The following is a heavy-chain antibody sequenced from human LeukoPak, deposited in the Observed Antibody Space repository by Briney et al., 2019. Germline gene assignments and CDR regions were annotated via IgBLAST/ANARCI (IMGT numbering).Heavy chain of an antibody. CDR2: ISAYNGNT. V-gene: IGHV1-18*01. Sequence: GASVKVSCKASGYTFTSYGISWVRQAPGQGLEWMGWISAYNGNTNYAQKFQGRVTMTEDTSTDTAYMELSSLRSEDTAVYYCATAPNWNYVRLPDYWGQGTLVTVSS. D-gene: IGHD1-7*01. J-gene: IGHJ4*02. CDR3: ATAPNWNYVRLPDY. CDR1: GYTFTSYG.